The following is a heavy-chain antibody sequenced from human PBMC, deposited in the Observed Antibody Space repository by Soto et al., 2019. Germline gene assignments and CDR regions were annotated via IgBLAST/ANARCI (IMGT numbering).Heavy chain of an antibody. Sequence: ESGVGVVQPGRSLRLSCAASGFTFSNYAMHWVRQAPGKGLEWVAVISYDGSDKYNANSVKGRFTISRDNSKNTLYLQMNSLRAEDTAVYYCARDTGPNGYNYYYFGMDVWGQGTTVTVSS. J-gene: IGHJ6*02. CDR1: GFTFSNYA. CDR2: ISYDGSDK. CDR3: ARDTGPNGYNYYYFGMDV. V-gene: IGHV3-30-3*01. D-gene: IGHD5-18*01.